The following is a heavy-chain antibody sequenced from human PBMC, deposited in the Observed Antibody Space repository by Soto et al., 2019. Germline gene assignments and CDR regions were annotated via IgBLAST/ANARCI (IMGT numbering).Heavy chain of an antibody. CDR3: AMYYDFWSGYQPYYFDY. D-gene: IGHD3-3*01. Sequence: ASVKVSCKASGYTFTSYGISWVRQAPGQGLEWMGWISAYNGNTNYAQKLQGRVTMTTDTSTSTAYMELRSLRSDDTAVYYCAMYYDFWSGYQPYYFDYWGQGTLVTVSS. V-gene: IGHV1-18*01. J-gene: IGHJ4*02. CDR1: GYTFTSYG. CDR2: ISAYNGNT.